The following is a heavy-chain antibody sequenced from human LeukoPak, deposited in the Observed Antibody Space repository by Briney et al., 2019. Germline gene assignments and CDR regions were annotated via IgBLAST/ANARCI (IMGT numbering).Heavy chain of an antibody. Sequence: GASVKVSCKASGYTFSSYYMHWVRQAPGQGLEWMAWINPNRGGTNYAQKVQGRVTMTRDTSISTAYMELSRLRSDDTAVYYGGRAALSLHSSSLYRKRISPPPFDYWGQGTLVTVSS. CDR3: GRAALSLHSSSLYRKRISPPPFDY. CDR1: GYTFSSYY. CDR2: INPNRGGT. D-gene: IGHD6-13*01. J-gene: IGHJ4*02. V-gene: IGHV1-2*02.